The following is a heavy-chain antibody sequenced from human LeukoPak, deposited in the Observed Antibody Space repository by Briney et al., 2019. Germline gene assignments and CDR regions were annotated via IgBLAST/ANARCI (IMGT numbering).Heavy chain of an antibody. Sequence: GRSLRLSCAASGFTFSTYAMHWVRQAPGQGLGWVAVISSDGNNKYYADSVKGRFTISRDNSKNTLYLQVNSLRAEDTAVYYCARYSGSYEVNYYYYYGMDVWGQGTTVTVSS. J-gene: IGHJ6*02. V-gene: IGHV3-30-3*01. CDR3: ARYSGSYEVNYYYYYGMDV. CDR2: ISSDGNNK. CDR1: GFTFSTYA. D-gene: IGHD1-26*01.